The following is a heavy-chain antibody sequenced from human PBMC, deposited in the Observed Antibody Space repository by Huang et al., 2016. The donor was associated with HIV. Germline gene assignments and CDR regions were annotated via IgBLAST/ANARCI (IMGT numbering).Heavy chain of an antibody. J-gene: IGHJ4*02. D-gene: IGHD2-8*02. CDR3: AREAWAAVALGFDY. CDR1: GDSISSGTNY. Sequence: QVQLQESGPGLVKPSQTLSLTCTVSGDSISSGTNYWTWIRQPAGRGLEWIGHIYTSGSTRDNPSLESRVTISRDTSKNQFSLKLTSVTAADTAVYYCAREAWAAVALGFDYWGPGTLVTVSS. CDR2: IYTSGST. V-gene: IGHV4-61*09.